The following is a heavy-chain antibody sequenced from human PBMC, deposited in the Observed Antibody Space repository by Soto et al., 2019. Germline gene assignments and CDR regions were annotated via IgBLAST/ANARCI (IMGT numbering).Heavy chain of an antibody. V-gene: IGHV4-31*03. CDR1: GGSISSGGYY. Sequence: ASETLSLTCTVSGGSISSGGYYWSWIRQHPWNGLEWIVYIYYSGSTYYNPSLKSRVTISVDTSKNQFSLKLSSVTAADTAVYYCARDRIYYDSSGYYGDYYGMDVWGQGTTVTVSS. CDR3: ARDRIYYDSSGYYGDYYGMDV. D-gene: IGHD3-22*01. J-gene: IGHJ6*02. CDR2: IYYSGST.